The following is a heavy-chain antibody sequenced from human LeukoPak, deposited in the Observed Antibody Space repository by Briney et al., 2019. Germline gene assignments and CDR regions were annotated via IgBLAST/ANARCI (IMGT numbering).Heavy chain of an antibody. CDR1: GFTVSSNY. D-gene: IGHD3-10*01. J-gene: IGHJ4*02. V-gene: IGHV3-53*01. CDR3: ARDTYYYGSGKDY. CDR2: IYSGGST. Sequence: GGSLRLSCAASGFTVSSNYMSWVRQAPGKGLEWVSVIYSGGSTYYADSVKGRFTISRDNSKNTLYLQMNSVRAEDTAVYYCARDTYYYGSGKDYWGQGTLVTVSS.